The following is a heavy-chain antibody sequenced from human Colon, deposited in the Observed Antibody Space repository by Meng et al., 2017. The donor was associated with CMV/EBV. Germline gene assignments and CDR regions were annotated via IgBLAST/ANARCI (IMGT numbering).Heavy chain of an antibody. D-gene: IGHD1-26*01. CDR3: AYEGPYSGNYVDY. J-gene: IGHJ4*02. CDR1: GITVGSHY. Sequence: CAASGITVGSHYVSWVSQAPGKGLEWVSVIHGGGGTYYADSVKGRFTISRDNSKNTLYLQMDSLRPEDTAVYYCAYEGPYSGNYVDYWGQGALVTVSS. V-gene: IGHV3-66*02. CDR2: IHGGGGT.